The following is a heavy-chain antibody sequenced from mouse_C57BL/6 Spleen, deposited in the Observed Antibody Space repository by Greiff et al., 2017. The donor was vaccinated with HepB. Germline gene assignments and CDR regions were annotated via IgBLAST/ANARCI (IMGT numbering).Heavy chain of an antibody. J-gene: IGHJ1*03. Sequence: EVQRVESGPGLVKPSQSLSLTCSVTGYSITSGYYWNWIRQFPGNKLEWMGYISYDGSNNYNPSLKNRISITRDTSKNQFFLKLNSVTTEDTATYYCARGGTTVVASYWYFDVWGTGTTVTVSS. V-gene: IGHV3-6*01. CDR2: ISYDGSN. CDR3: ARGGTTVVASYWYFDV. CDR1: GYSITSGYY. D-gene: IGHD1-1*01.